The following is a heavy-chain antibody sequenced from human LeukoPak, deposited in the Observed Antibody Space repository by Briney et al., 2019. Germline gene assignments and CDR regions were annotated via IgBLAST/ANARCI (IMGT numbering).Heavy chain of an antibody. Sequence: GRSLRLSCAASGFTFSNYGMHWVRQAPGKGLEWVAVISYEGSNKYYADSLKGRFTISRDNSKNTLYLQMNSLRAEDTAVYYCAKHRMAEYTYGSYYFDYCGQGTLVTVSS. D-gene: IGHD5-18*01. V-gene: IGHV3-30*18. CDR3: AKHRMAEYTYGSYYFDY. J-gene: IGHJ4*02. CDR2: ISYEGSNK. CDR1: GFTFSNYG.